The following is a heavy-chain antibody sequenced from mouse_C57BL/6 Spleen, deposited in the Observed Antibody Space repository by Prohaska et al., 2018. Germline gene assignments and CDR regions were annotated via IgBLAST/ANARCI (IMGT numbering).Heavy chain of an antibody. Sequence: EVKLEESGGGLVQPGGSMKLSCVASGFTFSNYWMNWVRQSPEKGLEWVAQIRLKYGKYATHYSESVKGRITISREDSKSRVYLQKNNVRAEDTGIYYCTGPGSSLGDWGKGTTLTVSS. CDR1: GFTFSNYW. V-gene: IGHV6-3*01. D-gene: IGHD1-1*01. CDR3: TGPGSSLGD. CDR2: IRLKYGKYAT. J-gene: IGHJ2*01.